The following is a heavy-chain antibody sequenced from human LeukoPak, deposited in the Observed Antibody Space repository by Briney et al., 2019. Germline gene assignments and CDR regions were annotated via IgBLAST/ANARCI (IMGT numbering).Heavy chain of an antibody. D-gene: IGHD3-22*01. CDR3: AKDVPTYYYDAGGYPIFDY. CDR2: ISGSGGST. Sequence: GGSLRLSCAASGFTFSSYGRSWVRQAPGKGLEWVAGISGSGGSTYYADSVKGGFTISREKTKKTLYVQMSRQRAEETAVYYCAKDVPTYYYDAGGYPIFDYWGQGTLVTVSS. CDR1: GFTFSSYG. J-gene: IGHJ4*02. V-gene: IGHV3-23*01.